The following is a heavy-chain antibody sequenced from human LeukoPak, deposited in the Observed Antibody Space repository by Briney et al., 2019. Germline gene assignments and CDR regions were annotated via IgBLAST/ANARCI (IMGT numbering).Heavy chain of an antibody. V-gene: IGHV3-74*01. CDR3: AILSGTYTGD. CDR1: GFTFSSYS. J-gene: IGHJ4*02. CDR2: INSDGSST. D-gene: IGHD3-3*01. Sequence: LAGGSLRLSCAASGFTFSSYSMNWVRQAPGKGLVWVSRINSDGSSTSYADSVKGRFTISRDNAKNTVDLQMNSLRAEDTAVYYCAILSGTYTGDWGQGTLVTVSS.